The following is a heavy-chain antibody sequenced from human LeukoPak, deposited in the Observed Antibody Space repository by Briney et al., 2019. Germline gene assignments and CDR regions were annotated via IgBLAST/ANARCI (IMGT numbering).Heavy chain of an antibody. V-gene: IGHV4-38-2*01. J-gene: IGHJ6*03. CDR3: RGLYYYYYMDV. D-gene: IGHD3-16*01. CDR1: GYSISSGYY. CDR2: IYHSGST. Sequence: SETLSLTCAVSGYSISSGYYWGWIRQPPGKGLERIGSIYHSGSTYYNPSLKSRVTISVDTSKNQFSLKLSSVTAADTAVYYCRGLYYYYYMDVWGKGTTVTVSS.